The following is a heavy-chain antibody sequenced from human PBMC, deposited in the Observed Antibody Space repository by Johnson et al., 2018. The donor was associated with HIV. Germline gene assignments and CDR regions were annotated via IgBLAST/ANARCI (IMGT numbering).Heavy chain of an antibody. CDR2: ISWKSGSI. CDR3: AEDVNTYGVGGDNAFDI. CDR1: GSTFDDYA. D-gene: IGHD5-18*01. J-gene: IGHJ3*02. V-gene: IGHV3-9*01. Sequence: VQLVESAGGLVPPGRSLRLSCAASGSTFDDYAMHWVRQDLGKGLAWASGISWKSGSIGYADSVKGRFTISRHTAKNSLYRHMNSMRVEHKALYYCAEDVNTYGVGGDNAFDIWGQGTMVTVSS.